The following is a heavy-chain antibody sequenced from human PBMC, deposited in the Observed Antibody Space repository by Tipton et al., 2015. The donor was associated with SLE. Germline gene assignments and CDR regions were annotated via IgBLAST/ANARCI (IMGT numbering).Heavy chain of an antibody. V-gene: IGHV1-45*02. J-gene: IGHJ6*02. D-gene: IGHD1-1*01. CDR2: ITPFNGNT. CDR1: GYTFTYRY. Sequence: QLVQSGAEVKKTGSSVKVSCKASGYTFTYRYLHWVRQAPGQALEWMGWITPFNGNTNYAQKFQDRVTITRDRSMSTAYMELSSLRSEDTAMYYCTGTTSYYYGMDVWGQGTTVTVSS. CDR3: TGTTSYYYGMDV.